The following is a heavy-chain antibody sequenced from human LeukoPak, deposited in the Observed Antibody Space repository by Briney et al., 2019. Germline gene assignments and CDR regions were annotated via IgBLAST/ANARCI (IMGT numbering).Heavy chain of an antibody. CDR2: IRCSGSTI. CDR3: ARGAVVVPAAIVGDY. Sequence: GGSLSLSCAVSGRTLSSYEMNWVSPAPGKGLEWVSYIRCSGSTIYYADSVRGRLTISRDNAKHSLYLQMNSLRAEDTAVYYCARGAVVVPAAIVGDYWGQEALVTVSS. D-gene: IGHD2-2*02. V-gene: IGHV3-48*03. J-gene: IGHJ4*02. CDR1: GRTLSSYE.